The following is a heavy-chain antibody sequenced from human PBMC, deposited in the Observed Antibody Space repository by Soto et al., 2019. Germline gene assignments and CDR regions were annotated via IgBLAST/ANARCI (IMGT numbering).Heavy chain of an antibody. CDR1: GFTFSWYS. CDR2: ISSSSSYI. V-gene: IGHV3-21*01. CDR3: ARVHYYDSSGYSH. J-gene: IGHJ4*02. Sequence: GGSLRLSCAASGFTFSWYSMNWVRQAPGKGLEWVSSISSSSSYIYYADSVKGRFTISRDNAKNSLYPQMNSLRAEDTAVYYCARVHYYDSSGYSHWGQGTLVTVSS. D-gene: IGHD3-22*01.